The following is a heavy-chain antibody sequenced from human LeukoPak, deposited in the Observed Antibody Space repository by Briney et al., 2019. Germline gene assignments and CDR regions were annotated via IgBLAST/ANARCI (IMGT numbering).Heavy chain of an antibody. CDR1: GYTSTSYG. Sequence: ASVKVSCKASGYTSTSYGISWVRQAPGQGLEWMGWISAYNGNTNYAQKLQGRVTMTTDTSTSTAYMELRSLRSDDTAVYYCATSLGYCSSTSCYERFDYWGQGTLVTVSS. J-gene: IGHJ4*02. CDR3: ATSLGYCSSTSCYERFDY. D-gene: IGHD2-2*01. V-gene: IGHV1-18*04. CDR2: ISAYNGNT.